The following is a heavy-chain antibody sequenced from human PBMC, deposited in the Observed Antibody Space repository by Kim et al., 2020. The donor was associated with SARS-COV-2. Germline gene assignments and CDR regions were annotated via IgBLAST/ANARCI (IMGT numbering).Heavy chain of an antibody. V-gene: IGHV3-33*08. J-gene: IGHJ4*02. CDR1: GFTFSSYG. CDR3: ARATYYYDSSGYYQMDY. D-gene: IGHD3-22*01. Sequence: GGSLRLSCAASGFTFSSYGMHWVRQAPGKGLEWVAVIWYDGSNKYYADSVKGRFTISRDNSKNTLYLQMNSLRAEDTAVYYCARATYYYDSSGYYQMDYWGQGTLVTVSS. CDR2: IWYDGSNK.